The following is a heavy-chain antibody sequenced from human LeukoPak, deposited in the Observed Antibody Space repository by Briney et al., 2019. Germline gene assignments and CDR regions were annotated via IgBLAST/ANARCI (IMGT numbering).Heavy chain of an antibody. CDR1: GGSISTGGYY. J-gene: IGHJ4*02. Sequence: SETLSLTCTVSGGSISTGGYYWSWIRQHPGKGLEWIGNIYYSGSTYYSPSLKSRVTMSVDASKNQFSLTLISVTAADTAVYFCARAAPNYYDSSGSLRNPYFDYWGQGTLVTVSS. V-gene: IGHV4-31*03. D-gene: IGHD3-22*01. CDR3: ARAAPNYYDSSGSLRNPYFDY. CDR2: IYYSGST.